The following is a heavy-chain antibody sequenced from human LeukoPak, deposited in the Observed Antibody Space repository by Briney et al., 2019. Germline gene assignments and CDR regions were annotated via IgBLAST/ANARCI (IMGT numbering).Heavy chain of an antibody. Sequence: GGSLRLSCATSGFTFSSYWMNWARQAPGKGLEWVASINHNGNVNYYVDSVKGRFTISRDNAKNSLYLQMSNLRAEDTAVYFCARGGGLDVWGQGATVTVSS. D-gene: IGHD3-16*01. CDR3: ARGGGLDV. V-gene: IGHV3-7*03. CDR1: GFTFSSYW. CDR2: INHNGNVN. J-gene: IGHJ6*02.